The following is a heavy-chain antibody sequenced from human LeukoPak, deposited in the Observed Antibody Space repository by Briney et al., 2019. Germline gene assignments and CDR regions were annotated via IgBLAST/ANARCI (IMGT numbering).Heavy chain of an antibody. Sequence: SVKVSCKASGGTFSSYAISWVRQAPGQGLEWMGGIIPIFGTANYAQKFQGRVTITADKSTSTAYMELSSLRSEDTAVYYCARLGGVRGVTYYFDYWGRGTLVTVSS. CDR2: IIPIFGTA. J-gene: IGHJ4*02. CDR3: ARLGGVRGVTYYFDY. CDR1: GGTFSSYA. V-gene: IGHV1-69*06. D-gene: IGHD3-10*01.